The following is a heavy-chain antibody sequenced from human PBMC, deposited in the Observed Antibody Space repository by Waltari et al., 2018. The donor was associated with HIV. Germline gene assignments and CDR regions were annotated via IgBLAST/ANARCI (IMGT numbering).Heavy chain of an antibody. CDR3: ARAQLIDCSSTSCYAGGVTDY. CDR2: ISYDGMNK. D-gene: IGHD2-2*01. V-gene: IGHV3-30*04. CDR1: GFTFSSYA. J-gene: IGHJ4*02. Sequence: QVQLVESGGGVVQPGRSLRLSCAASGFTFSSYAMHWVRQAPGKGLEWVAVISYDGMNKYDADSVKGRFTISRDKSKNTLYLQMNSLRAEDTAVYYCARAQLIDCSSTSCYAGGVTDYWGQGTLVTVSS.